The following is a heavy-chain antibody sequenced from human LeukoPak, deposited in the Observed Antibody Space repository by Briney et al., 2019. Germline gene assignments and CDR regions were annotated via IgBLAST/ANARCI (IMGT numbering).Heavy chain of an antibody. V-gene: IGHV3-66*01. Sequence: PGGSLRLSCAASGFTVSSNYMSWVRQAPGKGLEWVSVIYSCGSTYYADSVKGRFTISRDNSKNTLYLQMNSLRAEDTAVYYCARAQQYYDILTGYQSAYYFDYWGQGTLVTVSS. CDR2: IYSCGST. J-gene: IGHJ4*02. CDR3: ARAQQYYDILTGYQSAYYFDY. D-gene: IGHD3-9*01. CDR1: GFTVSSNY.